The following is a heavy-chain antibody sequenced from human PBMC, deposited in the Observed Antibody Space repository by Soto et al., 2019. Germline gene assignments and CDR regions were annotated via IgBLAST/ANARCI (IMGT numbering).Heavy chain of an antibody. D-gene: IGHD3-22*01. CDR1: GYTFTSYY. V-gene: IGHV1-46*01. CDR2: INPSGGST. Sequence: GASVKVSCKASGYTFTSYYMHWVRQAPGQGLEWMGIINPSGGSTSYAQKFQGRVTMTRDTSTSTVYMELSSLRSEDTAVYYCARATSYYDSSGPDAFDIWGQGTMVTVSS. CDR3: ARATSYYDSSGPDAFDI. J-gene: IGHJ3*02.